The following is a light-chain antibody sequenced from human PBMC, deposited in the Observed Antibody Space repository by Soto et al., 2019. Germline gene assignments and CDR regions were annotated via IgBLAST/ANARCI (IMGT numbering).Light chain of an antibody. V-gene: IGKV1-9*01. CDR3: QQYNTYST. J-gene: IGKJ1*01. Sequence: LLTQYPSSLSASVGDRVNITCRASQGINTDLAWYQQKPGKAPKSLIYSASSLQRGVPSRFSGSGSGTEFTLTISSLQPDDFATYYCQQYNTYSTFGQR. CDR1: QGINTD. CDR2: SAS.